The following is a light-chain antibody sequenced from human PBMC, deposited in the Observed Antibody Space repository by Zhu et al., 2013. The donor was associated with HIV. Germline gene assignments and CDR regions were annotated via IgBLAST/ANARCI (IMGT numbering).Light chain of an antibody. V-gene: IGKV1-39*01. Sequence: DIRMTQSPSSLSASVGDRVTITCRASQSISSYLNWYQQRPGKAPKFLISAASSLQGGVPSRFSGSGSGTDFTLTISSLQPEDFATYYCQQSYGTPLTFGGGTKVEIK. CDR2: AAS. CDR1: QSISSY. CDR3: QQSYGTPLT. J-gene: IGKJ4*01.